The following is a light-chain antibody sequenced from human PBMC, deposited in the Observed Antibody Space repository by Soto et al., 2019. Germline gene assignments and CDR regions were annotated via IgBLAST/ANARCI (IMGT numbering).Light chain of an antibody. CDR3: SSYTSSSIL. J-gene: IGLJ1*01. V-gene: IGLV2-14*01. CDR2: EVS. Sequence: QSVLTRPASVSGSPGQSITISCTGTSSDVGGYNYVSWYQQHPGKAPKLMIYEVSNRPSGVSNRFSGSKSGNTASLTISGLQAEDEADYYCSSYTSSSILFGTGTKVTVL. CDR1: SSDVGGYNY.